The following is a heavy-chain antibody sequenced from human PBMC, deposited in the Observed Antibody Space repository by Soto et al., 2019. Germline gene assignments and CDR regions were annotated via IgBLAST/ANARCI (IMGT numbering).Heavy chain of an antibody. CDR2: IRSGSDFA. CDR3: ARAGYCSGGRCFGDYYHYYGMDV. J-gene: IGHJ6*02. D-gene: IGHD2-15*01. Sequence: PGGSLRLSCAASGFTFSDYSMNWVRQAPGKGLEWISYIRSGSDFAYYADSVKGRFTISRDNARNSLYLQMNGLRGEDTAVYYCARAGYCSGGRCFGDYYHYYGMDVWGQGTTVTVSS. V-gene: IGHV3-48*01. CDR1: GFTFSDYS.